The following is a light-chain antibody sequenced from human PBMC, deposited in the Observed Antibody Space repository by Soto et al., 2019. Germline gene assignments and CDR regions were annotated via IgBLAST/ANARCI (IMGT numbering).Light chain of an antibody. CDR1: QSIHRW. CDR3: QLFGRSPT. Sequence: DIQMTQSPSTLSASVGDRVTITCRASQSIHRWLAWYQQKAGKAPKALIYDASSLDSGVPSRFSGSGSGTQFTLTISSLQPDDFAVYYCQLFGRSPTFGPGTKVHIK. V-gene: IGKV1-5*01. J-gene: IGKJ3*01. CDR2: DAS.